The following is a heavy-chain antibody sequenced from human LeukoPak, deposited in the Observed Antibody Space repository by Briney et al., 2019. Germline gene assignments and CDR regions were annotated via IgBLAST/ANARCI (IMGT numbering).Heavy chain of an antibody. V-gene: IGHV1-18*01. CDR2: ISAYNGNT. D-gene: IGHD4-11*01. Sequence: GASVKVSCKASGYTFTSYGISWVRQAPGQGLEWMGWISAYNGNTNYAQKLQGRVTMTTDTSTSTAYMELSSLRSEDTAVYYCARVHDYPGAFDIWGQGTMVTVSS. J-gene: IGHJ3*02. CDR1: GYTFTSYG. CDR3: ARVHDYPGAFDI.